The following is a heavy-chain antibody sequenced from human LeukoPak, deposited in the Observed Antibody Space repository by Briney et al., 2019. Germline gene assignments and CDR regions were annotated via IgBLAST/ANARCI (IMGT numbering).Heavy chain of an antibody. CDR2: ISGSGGST. D-gene: IGHD2-15*01. J-gene: IGHJ4*02. CDR3: AKYTAATNSYFDY. CDR1: GFTFSSYA. Sequence: GGSLRLSCAASGFTFSSYAMSWVRRAPGKGLEWVSAISGSGGSTYYADSVKGRFTISRDNSKNTLYLQMNSLRAEDTAVYYCAKYTAATNSYFDYWGQGTLVTVSS. V-gene: IGHV3-23*01.